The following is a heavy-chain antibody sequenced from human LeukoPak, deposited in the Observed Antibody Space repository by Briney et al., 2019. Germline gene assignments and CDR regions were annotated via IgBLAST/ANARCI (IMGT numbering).Heavy chain of an antibody. CDR2: IKEDGSEK. J-gene: IGHJ3*02. Sequence: QPGGSLRLSCAASGFTFSYFWMSWVRQAPGKGLEWVANIKEDGSEKYYVDSVKGRFTISRDNAKNSLYLQMNSLRAEDTAVYYCARDGQVPAWRHNDAFDIWGQGTMVTVSS. V-gene: IGHV3-7*01. CDR1: GFTFSYFW. D-gene: IGHD2-2*01. CDR3: ARDGQVPAWRHNDAFDI.